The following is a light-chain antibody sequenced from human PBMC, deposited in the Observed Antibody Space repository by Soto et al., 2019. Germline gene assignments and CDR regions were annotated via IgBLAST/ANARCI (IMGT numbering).Light chain of an antibody. V-gene: IGLV4-69*01. J-gene: IGLJ2*01. CDR2: FNSDGSH. CDR3: QTWGTGIVV. CDR1: SGHSSYA. Sequence: QLVLTQSSSASASLGASVKLTCTLSSGHSSYAIAWHQQQPEKGPRYLMKFNSDGSHSKGDGIPDRFSGSSSGAERYLTISSLQSEDEADYYCQTWGTGIVVFGGGTKLTVL.